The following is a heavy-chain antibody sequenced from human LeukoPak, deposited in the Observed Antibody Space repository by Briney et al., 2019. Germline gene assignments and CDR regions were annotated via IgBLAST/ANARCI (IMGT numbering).Heavy chain of an antibody. V-gene: IGHV3-74*01. Sequence: GGSLRLSCAASGFTFSSYWMHWVRQAPGTGLVWVSRINSDGSSTSYADSVKGRFTISRDNAKNTLYLQMNSLRAEDTAVYYCARDGSGTYYYGMDVWGKGTTVTVSS. CDR1: GFTFSSYW. J-gene: IGHJ6*04. D-gene: IGHD3-10*01. CDR3: ARDGSGTYYYGMDV. CDR2: INSDGSST.